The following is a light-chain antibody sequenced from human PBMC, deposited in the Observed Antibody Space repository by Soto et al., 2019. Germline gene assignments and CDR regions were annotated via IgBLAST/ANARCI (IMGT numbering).Light chain of an antibody. CDR1: SSNIGSNT. J-gene: IGLJ1*01. CDR2: SNN. V-gene: IGLV1-44*01. CDR3: AAWDDSLDAYV. Sequence: QSVLTQPPSASGTPGQRVTISCSGSSSNIGSNTVNWYQQLPGTAPKLLIYSNNQRPSGVPDRFSCSKSGTSASLAISGLQSEDEDDYYCAAWDDSLDAYVFGTGTKLTVL.